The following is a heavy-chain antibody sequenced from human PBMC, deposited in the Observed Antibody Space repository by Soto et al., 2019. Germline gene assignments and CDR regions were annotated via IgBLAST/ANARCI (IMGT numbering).Heavy chain of an antibody. CDR3: AREKTSYGMDV. CDR2: MNPNRGNT. Sequence: QVQLVQSGAEVKKPGASVKISCKASEYTFTSYDINWVRQATGQGLEWMGWMNPNRGNTAYAQKFQGRVTMTRNTPISTAYRELSSLRSEDTAVYYCAREKTSYGMDVWGQGTTVTVSS. CDR1: EYTFTSYD. V-gene: IGHV1-8*01. J-gene: IGHJ6*02.